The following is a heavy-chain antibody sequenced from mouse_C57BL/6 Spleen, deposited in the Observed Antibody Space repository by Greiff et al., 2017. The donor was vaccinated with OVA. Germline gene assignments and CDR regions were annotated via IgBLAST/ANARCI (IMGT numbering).Heavy chain of an antibody. CDR2: INPYNGDT. CDR3: AMRDVGYAMDY. J-gene: IGHJ4*01. V-gene: IGHV1-20*01. D-gene: IGHD3-3*01. CDR1: GYSFTGYF. Sequence: EVKLQESGPELVKPGDSVKISCKASGYSFTGYFMNWVMQSHGKSLEWIGRINPYNGDTFYNQKFKGKATLTVDKSSSTAHMELRSLTSEDSAVYYCAMRDVGYAMDYWGQGTSVTVSS.